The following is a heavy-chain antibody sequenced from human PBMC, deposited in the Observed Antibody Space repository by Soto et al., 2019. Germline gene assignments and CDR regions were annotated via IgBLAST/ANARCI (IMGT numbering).Heavy chain of an antibody. D-gene: IGHD2-15*01. CDR3: GTGYCSGGSCYSRDYYYSGRDV. CDR1: GWTFTCYY. Sequence: ASGRVSCKASGWTFTCYYMHWVRQAPGQGLEWMGIINPSGGSTSYAQKFQGRVTMTRDTSTSPVYMELSSLRSEDTAVYYCGTGYCSGGSCYSRDYYYSGRDVRGKGTTVPVPS. V-gene: IGHV1-46*03. J-gene: IGHJ6*04. CDR2: INPSGGST.